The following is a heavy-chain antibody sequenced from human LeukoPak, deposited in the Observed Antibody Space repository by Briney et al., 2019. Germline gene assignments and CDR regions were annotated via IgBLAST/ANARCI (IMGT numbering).Heavy chain of an antibody. J-gene: IGHJ3*02. D-gene: IGHD2-2*01. Sequence: SETLSLTCTVSGGSISSYYWSWIRQPPGKGLEWIGYIYTSGSTNYNPSLKSRVTISVDTSKNQFSLKLSSVTAADTAVYYCAVVPAARGAFDIWGQGTMVTVSS. CDR3: AVVPAARGAFDI. CDR2: IYTSGST. CDR1: GGSISSYY. V-gene: IGHV4-4*09.